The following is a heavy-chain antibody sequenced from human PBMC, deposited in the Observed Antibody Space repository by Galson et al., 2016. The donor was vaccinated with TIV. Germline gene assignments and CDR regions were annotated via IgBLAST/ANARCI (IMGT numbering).Heavy chain of an antibody. J-gene: IGHJ4*02. CDR2: IDPRSVAT. CDR3: ASARYGVYFDY. CDR1: GDTFTGSY. D-gene: IGHD4-17*01. Sequence: SVKVSCKASGDTFTGSYVHWVRQAPGQGLEWMGWIDPRSVATNYAQKFRGRVTMTRDTSISTAHMELTRLTPDDPAVYYFASARYGVYFDYWGQGTLVTASS. V-gene: IGHV1-2*02.